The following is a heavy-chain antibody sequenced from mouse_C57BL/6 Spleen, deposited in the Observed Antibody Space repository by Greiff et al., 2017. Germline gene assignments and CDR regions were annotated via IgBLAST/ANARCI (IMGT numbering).Heavy chain of an antibody. CDR1: GFTFSSYA. CDR2: ISAGGSYT. V-gene: IGHV5-4*01. D-gene: IGHD5-1*01. Sequence: EVQLVESGGGLVKPGGSLKLSCAASGFTFSSYAMSWVRQTPEKSLEWVATISAGGSYTYYPDNVKGRFTISRNNAKNNLYLQMSHLKSEDTAMYYCARDGEYLDYWGQGTTLTVSS. J-gene: IGHJ2*01. CDR3: ARDGEYLDY.